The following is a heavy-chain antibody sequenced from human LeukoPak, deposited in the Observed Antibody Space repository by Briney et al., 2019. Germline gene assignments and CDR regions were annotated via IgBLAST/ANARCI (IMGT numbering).Heavy chain of an antibody. CDR1: GFPFSDYS. D-gene: IGHD1-1*01. J-gene: IGHJ4*02. V-gene: IGHV3-48*04. CDR2: IGISSGNT. Sequence: PGGSLRLSCTASGFPFSDYSMNWVRQAPGKGLEWISYIGISSGNTKYADSVKGRFTISADNARNPLYLQMNSLRVEDTAVYYCARDHNYAFDNWGQGTLVSVSS. CDR3: ARDHNYAFDN.